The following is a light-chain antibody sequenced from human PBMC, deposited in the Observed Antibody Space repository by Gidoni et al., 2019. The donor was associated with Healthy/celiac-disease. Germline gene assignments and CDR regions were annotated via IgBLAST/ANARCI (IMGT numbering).Light chain of an antibody. V-gene: IGKV1-39*01. Sequence: DIQMTQSPSSLSASVGDRVTSTCRASQNISSYLNWYQQKPGKAPKLLIYDASSLQSGVPSRFSGSGSGTDFTLTISSLQPEDFATYYCQQSYSTPDTFGQGTKLGIK. J-gene: IGKJ2*01. CDR1: QNISSY. CDR2: DAS. CDR3: QQSYSTPDT.